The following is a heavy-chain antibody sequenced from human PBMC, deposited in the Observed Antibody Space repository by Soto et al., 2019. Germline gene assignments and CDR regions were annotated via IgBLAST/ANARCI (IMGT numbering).Heavy chain of an antibody. D-gene: IGHD3-9*01. V-gene: IGHV1-2*02. Sequence: GASVKVSCKASGYSFIDYYMHWVRQAPGQGFEWMGRIRPKSGGTNYAQKFEGRVTMTWDTSLNTAYMELSSLISEDTAVYYCARPPGYISDWYYFELWGKGTLVTVS. J-gene: IGHJ4*02. CDR1: GYSFIDYY. CDR3: ARPPGYISDWYYFEL. CDR2: IRPKSGGT.